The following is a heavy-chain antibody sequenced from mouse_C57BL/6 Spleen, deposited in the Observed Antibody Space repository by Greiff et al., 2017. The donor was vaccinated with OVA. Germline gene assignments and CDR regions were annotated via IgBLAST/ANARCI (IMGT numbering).Heavy chain of an antibody. CDR2: IYPGDGDT. D-gene: IGHD1-1*01. CDR1: GYAFSSSW. J-gene: IGHJ4*01. CDR3: ATAGYGSSRDYAMDY. V-gene: IGHV1-82*01. Sequence: VQVVESGPELVKPGASVKISCKASGYAFSSSWMHWVKQRPGKGLEWIGRIYPGDGDTNYNGKFKGKATLTVDKSSSTAYMQLSSLTSEDSAVYFCATAGYGSSRDYAMDYWGQGTSVTVSS.